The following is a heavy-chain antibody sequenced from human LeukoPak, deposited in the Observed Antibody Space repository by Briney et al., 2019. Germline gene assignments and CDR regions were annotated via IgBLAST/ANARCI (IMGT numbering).Heavy chain of an antibody. Sequence: SETLSLTCTVSGGSISSYYWSWIRQPPGKGLEWIGYIYYSGSTNYNPSLKSRVTISVDTSKNQFSLKLSSVTAADTAVYYCARGPGPYCTNGVCYTGEYFQHWGQGTLVTVSS. CDR3: ARGPGPYCTNGVCYTGEYFQH. D-gene: IGHD2-8*01. CDR2: IYYSGST. CDR1: GGSISSYY. V-gene: IGHV4-59*01. J-gene: IGHJ1*01.